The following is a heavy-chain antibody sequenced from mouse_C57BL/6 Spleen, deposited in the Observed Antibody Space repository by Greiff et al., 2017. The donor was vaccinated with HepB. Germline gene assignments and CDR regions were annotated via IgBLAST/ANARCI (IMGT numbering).Heavy chain of an antibody. D-gene: IGHD1-1*01. V-gene: IGHV1-26*01. CDR3: ARSGYYGSLDY. CDR2: INPNNGGT. Sequence: VQLQQSGPELVKPGASVKTSCKASGYTFTDYYMNWVKQSHGKSLEWIGDINPNNGGTSYNQKFKGKATLTVDKSSSTAYMELRSLTSEDSAVYYCARSGYYGSLDYWGQGTTLTVSS. CDR1: GYTFTDYY. J-gene: IGHJ2*01.